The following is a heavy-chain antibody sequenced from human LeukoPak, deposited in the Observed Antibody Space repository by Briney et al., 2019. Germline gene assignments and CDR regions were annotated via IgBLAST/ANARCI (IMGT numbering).Heavy chain of an antibody. V-gene: IGHV4-4*07. Sequence: SETLSLTCTVSGGSISSYYWSRIRQPAGKGLEWIGRIYTSGSTNYNPSLKSRVTMSVDTSKNQFSLKLSSVTAADTAVYYCARDLGYCSSTSCFRGAAFDIWGQGTMVTVSS. CDR2: IYTSGST. CDR1: GGSISSYY. J-gene: IGHJ3*02. D-gene: IGHD2-2*01. CDR3: ARDLGYCSSTSCFRGAAFDI.